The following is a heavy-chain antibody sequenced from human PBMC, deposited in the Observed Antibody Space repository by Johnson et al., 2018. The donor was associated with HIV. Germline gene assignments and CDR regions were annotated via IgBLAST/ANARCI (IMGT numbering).Heavy chain of an antibody. J-gene: IGHJ3*02. CDR1: GFTFSNAW. D-gene: IGHD2-8*02. CDR3: TTDPYGWDAFDI. V-gene: IGHV3-15*01. CDR2: IKSKSDGETT. Sequence: VQLVESGGGVVQPGRSLRLSCAASGFTFSNAWMSWVRQAPGKGLEWVGRIKSKSDGETTDYAAPVKGRFAISRDDSKNTLYLQMNSLKTEDTAVYYCTTDPYGWDAFDIWGQGTMVTVSS.